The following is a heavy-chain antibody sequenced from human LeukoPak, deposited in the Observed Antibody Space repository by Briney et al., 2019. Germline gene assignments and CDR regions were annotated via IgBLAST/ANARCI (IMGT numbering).Heavy chain of an antibody. J-gene: IGHJ3*02. V-gene: IGHV1-69*13. Sequence: SVKVSCKASGGTFSSYAISWVRQAPGQGLEWMGGIIPIFGTANYAQKFQGRVTITADESTSTAYMELSSLRSEDMAVYYCARDTRAGTTYAGAFDIWGQGTMVTVSS. CDR1: GGTFSSYA. CDR3: ARDTRAGTTYAGAFDI. CDR2: IIPIFGTA. D-gene: IGHD1-1*01.